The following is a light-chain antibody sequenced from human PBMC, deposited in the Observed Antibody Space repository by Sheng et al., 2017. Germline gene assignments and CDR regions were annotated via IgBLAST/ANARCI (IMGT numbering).Light chain of an antibody. V-gene: IGKV1-33*01. J-gene: IGKJ2*01. CDR2: DAS. CDR1: HDIGKS. Sequence: IQLTQSPSSLSASVGDRVTITCQATHDIGKSLNWYQVKPGKAPKVLIFDASKLETGVTSRFSGSGSGTDFSFTISSLQPEDIATYYCQHYDNLPMYTFGQGTKLEMK. CDR3: QHYDNLPMYT.